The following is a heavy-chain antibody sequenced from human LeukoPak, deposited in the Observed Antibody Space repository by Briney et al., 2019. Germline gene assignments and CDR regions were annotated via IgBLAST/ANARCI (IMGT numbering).Heavy chain of an antibody. D-gene: IGHD3-22*01. V-gene: IGHV4-59*01. CDR3: ARRGYDSSCYTYPRTFDI. CDR2: IYYSGST. J-gene: IGHJ3*02. CDR1: GGSISIYY. Sequence: SETLSRTCTVSGGSISIYYWSWIRQPPGKGLEWIGYIYYSGSTNYNPSLKSRVTISVDTSKNQFSLKLSSVTAADTAVYYCARRGYDSSCYTYPRTFDIWGQGTMVTVSS.